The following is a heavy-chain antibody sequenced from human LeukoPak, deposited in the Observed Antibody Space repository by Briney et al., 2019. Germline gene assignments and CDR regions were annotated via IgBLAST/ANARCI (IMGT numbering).Heavy chain of an antibody. CDR3: ARGLLGGYYGSGSYPPRPRMDV. V-gene: IGHV4-34*01. D-gene: IGHD3-10*01. CDR2: INHSGST. J-gene: IGHJ6*04. CDR1: GGSFSAYY. Sequence: SETLSLTCAVYGGSFSAYYWSWIRQPPGKGLEWIGEINHSGSTNYNPSLKSRVTISVDTSKNQFSLKLSSVTAADTAVYYCARGLLGGYYGSGSYPPRPRMDVWGKGTTVTVSS.